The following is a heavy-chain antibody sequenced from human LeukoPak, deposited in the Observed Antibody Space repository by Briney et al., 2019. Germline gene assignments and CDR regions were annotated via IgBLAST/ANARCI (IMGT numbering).Heavy chain of an antibody. V-gene: IGHV3-21*01. CDR1: GFTFSSYE. D-gene: IGHD6-6*01. J-gene: IGHJ4*02. Sequence: TGGSLRLSCAASGFTFSSYEMNWVRQAPGKGLEWVSSISSSSSYIYYADSVKGRFTISRDNVKNSLYLQMNSLRADETAVYYCARGFGIAARQNHPKGFATGYWGQGTLVTVSS. CDR3: ARGFGIAARQNHPKGFATGY. CDR2: ISSSSSYI.